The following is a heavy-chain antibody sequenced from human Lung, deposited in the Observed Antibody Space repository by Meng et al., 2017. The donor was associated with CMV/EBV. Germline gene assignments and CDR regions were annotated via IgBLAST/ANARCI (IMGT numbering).Heavy chain of an antibody. V-gene: IGHV3-7*01. Sequence: SCAASGFTFSSYWMSWVRQAQGKGLEWVANIKQDGSEKYYVDSVKGRFTISRDNAKNSLYLQMNSLRAEDTAVYYCARETDSSGWDYWGQGTLVTVSS. J-gene: IGHJ4*02. CDR3: ARETDSSGWDY. D-gene: IGHD3-22*01. CDR1: GFTFSSYW. CDR2: IKQDGSEK.